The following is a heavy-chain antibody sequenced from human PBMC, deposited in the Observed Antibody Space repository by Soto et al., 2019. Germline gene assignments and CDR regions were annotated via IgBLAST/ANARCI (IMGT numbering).Heavy chain of an antibody. J-gene: IGHJ4*02. D-gene: IGHD5-12*01. CDR1: GGSISSYY. CDR2: IYYSGST. V-gene: IGHV4-59*01. Sequence: KPSETLSLTCTVSGGSISSYYWSWIRQPPGKGLEWIGYIYYSGSTNYNPSLKSRVTISVDTSKNRFSLKLSSVTAADTAVYYCARGPEMAIDYWGQGTLVTVSS. CDR3: ARGPEMAIDY.